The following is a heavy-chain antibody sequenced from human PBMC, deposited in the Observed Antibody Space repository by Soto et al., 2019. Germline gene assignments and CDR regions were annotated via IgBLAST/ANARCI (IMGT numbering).Heavy chain of an antibody. D-gene: IGHD4-17*01. CDR3: AREMTTKGADAFDI. J-gene: IGHJ3*02. CDR1: GFTFSSYS. Sequence: PGGSLRLSCAASGFTFSSYSMNWVRQAPGKGLEWVSYISSSSSTIYYADFVKGRFTISRDNAKNSLYLQMNSLRAEDTAVYYCAREMTTKGADAFDIWGQGTMVTVSS. V-gene: IGHV3-48*01. CDR2: ISSSSSTI.